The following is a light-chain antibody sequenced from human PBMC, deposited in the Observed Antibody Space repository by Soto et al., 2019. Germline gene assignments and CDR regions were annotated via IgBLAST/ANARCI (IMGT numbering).Light chain of an antibody. Sequence: QSVLTQPASVSGSPGQSITISCTGTSSDIGSYNYVSWYQQHPGKAPQLMIYDVSNRPSGVSNRFSGSKSGNTASLTISGLQAEDEADYYCTSYTSSSTLYVFGTGTKLTVL. CDR1: SSDIGSYNY. CDR2: DVS. V-gene: IGLV2-14*03. CDR3: TSYTSSSTLYV. J-gene: IGLJ1*01.